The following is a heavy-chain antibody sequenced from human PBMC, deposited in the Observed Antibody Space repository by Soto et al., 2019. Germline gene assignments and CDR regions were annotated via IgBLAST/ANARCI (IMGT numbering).Heavy chain of an antibody. Sequence: SETLSLTCTVSGGGSISSSSYFWGWIRQPPGKGLEWIGSINHRGSTYYNPSLKSRVTISLDTSKNQFSLMLSSVTAADTAVYYCARSHIVPRLFMYPYDYWGQGTLVTVSS. CDR1: GGGSISSSSYF. D-gene: IGHD5-12*01. CDR2: INHRGST. J-gene: IGHJ4*02. V-gene: IGHV4-39*01. CDR3: ARSHIVPRLFMYPYDY.